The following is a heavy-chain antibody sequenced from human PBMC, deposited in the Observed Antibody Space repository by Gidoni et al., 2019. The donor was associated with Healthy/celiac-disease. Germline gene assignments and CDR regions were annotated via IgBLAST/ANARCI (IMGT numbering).Heavy chain of an antibody. CDR1: GFTFSSYA. CDR2: ISYDGSNK. Sequence: GFTFSSYAMHWVRQAPGKGLEWVAVISYDGSNKYYADSVKGRFTISRDNSKNTLYLQMNSLRAEDKAVYYCARDNDGYELESYYYYYYGMDVWGQGTTVTVSS. D-gene: IGHD5-12*01. CDR3: ARDNDGYELESYYYYYYGMDV. J-gene: IGHJ6*02. V-gene: IGHV3-30-3*01.